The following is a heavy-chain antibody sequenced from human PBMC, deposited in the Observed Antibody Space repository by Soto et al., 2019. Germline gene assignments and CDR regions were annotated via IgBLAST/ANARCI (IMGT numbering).Heavy chain of an antibody. CDR1: GFTFSSYG. Sequence: PGGSLRLSCAASGFTFSSYGMHWVRQAPGKGLEWVAVISYDGSNKYYADSVKGRFTISRDNSKNTLYLQMNSLRAEDTAVYYCAKDARGSSSWYYPTFDYWGQGTLVTVSS. J-gene: IGHJ4*02. V-gene: IGHV3-30*18. CDR2: ISYDGSNK. CDR3: AKDARGSSSWYYPTFDY. D-gene: IGHD6-13*01.